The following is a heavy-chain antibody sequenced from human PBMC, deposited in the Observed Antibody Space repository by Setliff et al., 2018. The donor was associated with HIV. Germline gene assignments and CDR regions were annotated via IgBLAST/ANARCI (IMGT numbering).Heavy chain of an antibody. D-gene: IGHD6-19*01. CDR2: VNNDGSST. CDR1: GFTFSRHW. V-gene: IGHV3-74*01. Sequence: GESLKISCAASGFTFSRHWMHWVRQAPGKGLVWVSRVNNDGSSTTYADSVRGRFAISRDNTKNTVYLQMNSLRAEDTAVYYCAKNSAWAVIGSDYYLDFWGQGTLVTVSS. J-gene: IGHJ4*02. CDR3: AKNSAWAVIGSDYYLDF.